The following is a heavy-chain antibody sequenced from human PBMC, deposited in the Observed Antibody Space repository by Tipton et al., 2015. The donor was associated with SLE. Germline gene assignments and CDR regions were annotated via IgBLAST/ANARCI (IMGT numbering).Heavy chain of an antibody. J-gene: IGHJ4*02. CDR1: GGSFSGYH. CDR3: ARRYNWNYKDYFDY. D-gene: IGHD1-7*01. V-gene: IGHV4-34*01. CDR2: IADTGSP. Sequence: TLSLTCAVSGGSFSGYHWTWIRQPPGQGLEWIGEIADTGSPNYNPSLKSRVTISLDTSKSQFSLILNSLTAADTAVYYCARRYNWNYKDYFDYWGQGTPVTVSS.